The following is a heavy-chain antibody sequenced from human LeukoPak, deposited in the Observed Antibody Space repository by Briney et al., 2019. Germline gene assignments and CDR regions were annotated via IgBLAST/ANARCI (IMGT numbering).Heavy chain of an antibody. CDR2: INPSGGST. CDR1: GNTVTTYY. J-gene: IGHJ4*02. Sequence: ASVKVSCKASGNTVTTYYMHWVRQAPGQGLEWMGVINPSGGSTTYAQNFQGRVTMTRDTSTSAVYVELSSLRSDDTALYYCAREHYYDSSGFDYWGQGTLVTVSS. V-gene: IGHV1-46*01. CDR3: AREHYYDSSGFDY. D-gene: IGHD3-22*01.